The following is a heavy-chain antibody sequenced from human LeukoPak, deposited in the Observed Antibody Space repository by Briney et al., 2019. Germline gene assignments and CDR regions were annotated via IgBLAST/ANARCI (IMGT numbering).Heavy chain of an antibody. Sequence: ESGPTLVKPTQTLTLTCTFSGFSLSTSGVGVGWIRQPPGKALEWLALIYWNDDKRYSPSLKSRLTITMDTSKNQVVLTMTNMDPVDTATYYCAHIVYNWNDEVPDAFDIWGQGTMVTVSS. CDR1: GFSLSTSGVG. J-gene: IGHJ3*02. D-gene: IGHD1-20*01. V-gene: IGHV2-5*01. CDR3: AHIVYNWNDEVPDAFDI. CDR2: IYWNDDK.